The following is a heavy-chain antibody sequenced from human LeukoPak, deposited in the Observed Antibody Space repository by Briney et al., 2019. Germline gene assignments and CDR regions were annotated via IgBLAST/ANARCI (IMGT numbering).Heavy chain of an antibody. Sequence: PGGSLRLSCAASGFTFSSFSMNWVRQAPGKGLEWVSAISGSSSSTYFADSVKGRFTISRDNSKNTLYLQMNSLRAEDTAVYYCAKCEGIFGLVYYYYYMDVWGKGTTVTVSS. V-gene: IGHV3-23*01. D-gene: IGHD3/OR15-3a*01. CDR2: ISGSSSST. J-gene: IGHJ6*03. CDR3: AKCEGIFGLVYYYYYMDV. CDR1: GFTFSSFS.